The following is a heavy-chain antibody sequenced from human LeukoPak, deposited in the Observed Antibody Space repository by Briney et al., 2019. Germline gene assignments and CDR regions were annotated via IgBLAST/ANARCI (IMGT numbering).Heavy chain of an antibody. D-gene: IGHD5-12*01. J-gene: IGHJ4*02. V-gene: IGHV4-34*01. CDR2: INHSGST. Sequence: SETLSLTCAVYGGSFSGYYWSWIRQPPGKGLEWIGEINHSGSTNYNPSLKSRVTISVDTSKNQFSLKLSSVTAADTAVYYCARLEEGGYEKSFDYWGQGTLVTVSS. CDR1: GGSFSGYY. CDR3: ARLEEGGYEKSFDY.